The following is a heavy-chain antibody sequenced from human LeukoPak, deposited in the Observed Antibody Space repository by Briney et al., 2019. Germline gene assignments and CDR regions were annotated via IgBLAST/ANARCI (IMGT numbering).Heavy chain of an antibody. CDR1: GFTFSIYS. D-gene: IGHD2-15*01. CDR3: ARDQGGGTSY. Sequence: GESLRLSCAASGFTFSIYSMNWVRQAPGKGLEWVSYISSTGNTIYYADSVKGRFTISRDNAKNSLYLQMNSLRAEDTAMYYCARDQGGGTSYWGQGTLVTVSS. CDR2: ISSTGNTI. J-gene: IGHJ4*02. V-gene: IGHV3-48*01.